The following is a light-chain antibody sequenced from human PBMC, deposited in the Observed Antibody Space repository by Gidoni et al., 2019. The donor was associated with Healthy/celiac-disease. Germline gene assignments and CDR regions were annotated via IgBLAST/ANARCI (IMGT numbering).Light chain of an antibody. CDR3: QVWDSSTGV. Sequence: SYELTQPLSVSVALGQTARITCGGNNIGSKTGYWYQQKPGQAPVLVIYRDSDRPSGIPERFFGSNSGNTATLTISRAQAGDEADYYCQVWDSSTGVFGTGTKVTVL. CDR1: NIGSKT. J-gene: IGLJ1*01. V-gene: IGLV3-9*01. CDR2: RDS.